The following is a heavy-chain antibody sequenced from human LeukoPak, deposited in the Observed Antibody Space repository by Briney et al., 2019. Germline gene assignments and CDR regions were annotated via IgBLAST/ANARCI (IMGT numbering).Heavy chain of an antibody. V-gene: IGHV4-38-2*02. D-gene: IGHD6-25*01. CDR2: IYHSGST. CDR3: ARDVGFSADNWFDP. CDR1: GYSISSGYY. J-gene: IGHJ5*02. Sequence: SETLSLTCTVSGYSISSGYYWGWIRQPPGKGLEWIGSIYHSGSTYYNPSLKRRVTISVDTSKNQFSLKLSSVTAADTAVYYCARDVGFSADNWFDPWGQGTLVTVSS.